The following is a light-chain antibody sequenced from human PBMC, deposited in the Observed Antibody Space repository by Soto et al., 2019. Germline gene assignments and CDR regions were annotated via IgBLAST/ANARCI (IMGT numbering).Light chain of an antibody. Sequence: DIQMTQSRSSLSASVIYIFAITSRASQSISSYLNWYQQKPGKAPKLLIYAASSLQSGVPSRFSGSGSGTEFTLTISSLQPDDFATYYCQHYNSYSEAFGQATKVDIK. CDR2: AAS. CDR1: QSISSY. CDR3: QHYNSYSEA. J-gene: IGKJ1*01. V-gene: IGKV1-39*01.